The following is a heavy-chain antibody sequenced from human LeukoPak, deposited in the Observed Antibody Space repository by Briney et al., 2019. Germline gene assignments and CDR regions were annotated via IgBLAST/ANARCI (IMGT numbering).Heavy chain of an antibody. CDR3: ARLRHYGSGSYQMTGNWFGP. CDR1: GGSISSSGCY. V-gene: IGHV4-39*01. D-gene: IGHD3-10*01. CDR2: VYYNGNT. J-gene: IGHJ5*02. Sequence: SETLSLTCTVSGGSISSSGCYWAWIRQPPGKGLEWIANVYYNGNTYYNSSLKSRVTISADKSKNQFSLNLRSVTAADTAVYYCARLRHYGSGSYQMTGNWFGPWGQGTLVSVSS.